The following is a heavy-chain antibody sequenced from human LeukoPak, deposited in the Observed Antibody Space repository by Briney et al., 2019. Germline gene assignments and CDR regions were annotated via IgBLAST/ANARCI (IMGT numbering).Heavy chain of an antibody. Sequence: ASVKVSCKASGYTFTGYYMHWVRQAPGQGVEWMGRINPNSGGTNNAQKFQGRGTRIRDTSISTAYMELRRLRCDDTAVYYCARAYYYDSSGYYRNWGQGTLVTVSS. V-gene: IGHV1-2*06. CDR2: INPNSGGT. CDR3: ARAYYYDSSGYYRN. J-gene: IGHJ4*02. D-gene: IGHD3-22*01. CDR1: GYTFTGYY.